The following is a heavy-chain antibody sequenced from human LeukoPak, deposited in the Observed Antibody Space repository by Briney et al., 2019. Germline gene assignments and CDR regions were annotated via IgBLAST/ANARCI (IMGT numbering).Heavy chain of an antibody. CDR1: GYTFTSYG. CDR3: ARYSNSGGDY. Sequence: ASVKVSCKASGYTFTSYGISWVRQAPGQGLEWMGWINPNNGGTNQLQKFQGRVTMTRDTSISTAYMELSSLISDDTAVYYCARYSNSGGDYWGQGTLVTVSS. V-gene: IGHV1-2*02. D-gene: IGHD6-6*01. J-gene: IGHJ4*02. CDR2: INPNNGGT.